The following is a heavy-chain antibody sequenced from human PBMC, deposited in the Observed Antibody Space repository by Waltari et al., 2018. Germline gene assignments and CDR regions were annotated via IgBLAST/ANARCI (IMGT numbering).Heavy chain of an antibody. CDR3: ARRFGSDYLDP. J-gene: IGHJ5*02. CDR2: IYQGGGT. Sequence: QVQLHESGPGLLKPSETLSLTCDVSGGSVRFDNWSWVRQSPHKGLEWIGYIYQGGGTNYNLSLKSRVTISQDLSRNQISLKLTSVTAADTGTYYCARRFGSDYLDPWGQGALVTVSS. V-gene: IGHV4-59*08. CDR1: GGSVRFDN. D-gene: IGHD3-10*01.